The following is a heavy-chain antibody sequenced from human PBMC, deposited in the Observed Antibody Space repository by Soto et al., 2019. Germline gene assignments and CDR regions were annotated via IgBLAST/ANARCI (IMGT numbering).Heavy chain of an antibody. D-gene: IGHD4-4*01. J-gene: IGHJ6*02. CDR1: GLTFRSYW. CDR3: ASALQDYYGMDV. V-gene: IGHV3-74*01. Sequence: PGGSLRLSFTASGLTFRSYWMHWVRQAPGKGLVWVSRINSDGSSTTYADSVKGRFTISRDNAKNTLYLQMNSLRAEDTAVYYCASALQDYYGMDVWGQGTTVTVSS. CDR2: INSDGSST.